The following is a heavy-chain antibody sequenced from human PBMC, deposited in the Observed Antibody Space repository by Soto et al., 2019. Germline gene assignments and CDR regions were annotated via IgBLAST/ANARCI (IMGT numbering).Heavy chain of an antibody. CDR1: GFRFDDYA. D-gene: IGHD4-17*01. Sequence: GGSLRLSCAASGFRFDDYAMHWVRQAPGKGLEWVSGISWSSGSTGYAASVKGRFTISRDNDGNSLFLQMNGLRSDDTALYYCARTTVTTGFYYGMELWGQGTMVTVS. CDR3: ARTTVTTGFYYGMEL. V-gene: IGHV3-9*01. CDR2: ISWSSGST. J-gene: IGHJ6*02.